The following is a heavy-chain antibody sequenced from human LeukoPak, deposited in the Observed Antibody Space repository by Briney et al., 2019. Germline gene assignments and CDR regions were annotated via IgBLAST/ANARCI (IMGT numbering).Heavy chain of an antibody. CDR2: IIPIFGTA. D-gene: IGHD1-26*01. CDR1: GGTFSSYA. J-gene: IGHJ3*02. Sequence: EASVKVSCKASGGTFSSYAISWVRQAPGQGLEWMGGIIPIFGTANYAQKFQGRVTITADESTSTAYMELSSLRSEDTAVYYCARGGKVGATTRWAFDIWGQGTMVTVSS. CDR3: ARGGKVGATTRWAFDI. V-gene: IGHV1-69*13.